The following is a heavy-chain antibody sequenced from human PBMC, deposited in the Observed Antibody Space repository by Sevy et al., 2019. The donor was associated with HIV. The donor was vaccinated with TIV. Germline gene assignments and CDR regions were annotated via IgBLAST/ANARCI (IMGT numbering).Heavy chain of an antibody. Sequence: GGSLRLSCAASGFTFSSYVMNWVRQAPGKGLEWVSGISGSGGSGDKTNYADSVKGRFTISRDDSKNSLYLQLNSLRAEDTAIYYCARKYDSSGYFDYWGQGTLVTVSS. J-gene: IGHJ4*02. D-gene: IGHD3-22*01. CDR3: ARKYDSSGYFDY. CDR1: GFTFSSYV. CDR2: ISGSGGSGDKT. V-gene: IGHV3-23*01.